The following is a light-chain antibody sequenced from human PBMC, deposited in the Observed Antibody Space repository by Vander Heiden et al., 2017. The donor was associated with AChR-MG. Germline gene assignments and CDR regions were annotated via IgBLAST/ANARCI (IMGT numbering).Light chain of an antibody. CDR1: TMDVGGYNY. J-gene: IGLJ3*02. CDR2: DVS. V-gene: IGLV2-14*01. CDR3: SSYTSSSPWV. Sequence: QSAQTAPASVTGCPGQSSTVSSTGTTMDVGGYNYVSWLQQHPCKATKLMIYDVSKRPSEVSNRFSGSKSGNTASLTISALQAEDEADYYFSSYTSSSPWVFGGGTKLTVL.